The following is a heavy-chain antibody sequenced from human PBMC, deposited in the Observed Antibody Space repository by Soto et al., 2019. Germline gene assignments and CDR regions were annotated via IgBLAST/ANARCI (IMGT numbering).Heavy chain of an antibody. J-gene: IGHJ4*02. CDR2: ISSSGSTI. D-gene: IGHD3-16*02. CDR1: GFTFSDYY. Sequence: PGGSLRLFCAASGFTFSDYYMSWIRQAPGKGLEWVSYISSSGSTIYYADSVKGRFTISRDNAKNSLYLQMNSLRAEDTAVYYCASGGYDYVWGSYRYPTLFDYWGQVTLVPVSS. V-gene: IGHV3-11*01. CDR3: ASGGYDYVWGSYRYPTLFDY.